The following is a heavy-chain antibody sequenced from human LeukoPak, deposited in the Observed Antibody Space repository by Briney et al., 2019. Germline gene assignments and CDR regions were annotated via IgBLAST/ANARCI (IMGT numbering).Heavy chain of an antibody. J-gene: IGHJ5*02. CDR1: GFTFTSYS. CDR2: ISGIGTI. Sequence: PGGSLRLSCAASGFTFTSYSMNWVRQAPGKGLEWVSYISGIGTIYYADSVKGRFTISRDNAKNSLYLQMNSLRAEDTAVYYCARGMVGGYYYIAEAWGQGALVTVSS. CDR3: ARGMVGGYYYIAEA. V-gene: IGHV3-48*04. D-gene: IGHD3-22*01.